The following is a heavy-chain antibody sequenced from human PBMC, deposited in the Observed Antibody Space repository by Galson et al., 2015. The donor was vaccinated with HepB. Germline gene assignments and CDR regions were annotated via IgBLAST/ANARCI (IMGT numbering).Heavy chain of an antibody. D-gene: IGHD3-10*01. CDR1: GYTFTSYG. V-gene: IGHV1-18*04. Sequence: SVKVSCKASGYTFTSYGISWVRQAPGQGLEWMGWISAYNGNTNYAQKLQGRVAMTTDTSTSTAYMELRSLRSDDTAVYYCARSNVLLWFGELLSAFDIWCPGTMV. CDR3: ARSNVLLWFGELLSAFDI. J-gene: IGHJ3*02. CDR2: ISAYNGNT.